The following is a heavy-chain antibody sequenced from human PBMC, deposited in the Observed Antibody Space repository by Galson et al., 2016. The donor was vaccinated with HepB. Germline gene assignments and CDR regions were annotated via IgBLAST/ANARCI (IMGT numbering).Heavy chain of an antibody. J-gene: IGHJ4*02. D-gene: IGHD5-18*01. Sequence: SLRLSCAASGFTFSNYDMHWVRQATGKGLEWVSAIGAAGDTYYPGSVKGRFTISRENANNSLYLHMNSLRAEDTAVYYCARYAVDTALDYWGQGTLVTASS. V-gene: IGHV3-13*01. CDR2: IGAAGDT. CDR3: ARYAVDTALDY. CDR1: GFTFSNYD.